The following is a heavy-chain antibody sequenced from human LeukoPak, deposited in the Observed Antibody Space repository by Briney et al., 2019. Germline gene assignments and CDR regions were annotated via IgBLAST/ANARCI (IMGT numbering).Heavy chain of an antibody. D-gene: IGHD3-10*01. CDR3: ARCRGLLDPFDY. CDR1: GFTFDDYA. Sequence: GGFLRLSCAASGFTFDDYAMHWVRQAPGKGLEWVSSIRGGGDTTYDADSLKGRFTISRDNSKNTVYLQMNNLGAEDTAIYYCARCRGLLDPFDYWGQGALVTVSS. J-gene: IGHJ4*02. CDR2: IRGGGDTT. V-gene: IGHV3-23*01.